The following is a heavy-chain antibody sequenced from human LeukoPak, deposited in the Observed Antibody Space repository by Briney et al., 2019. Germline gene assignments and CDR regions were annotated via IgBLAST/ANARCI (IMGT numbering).Heavy chain of an antibody. D-gene: IGHD3-9*01. CDR2: IYYSGST. Sequence: SSETLSLTCTVSGGSISSSSYYWGWIRQPRGKGLEWIGSIYYSGSTYYNPSLKSRVTISVDTSKNQFSLKLSSVTAADTAVYYCASIPPYYDILTGYESKYYFDYWGQGTLVTVSS. CDR1: GGSISSSSYY. J-gene: IGHJ4*02. V-gene: IGHV4-39*01. CDR3: ASIPPYYDILTGYESKYYFDY.